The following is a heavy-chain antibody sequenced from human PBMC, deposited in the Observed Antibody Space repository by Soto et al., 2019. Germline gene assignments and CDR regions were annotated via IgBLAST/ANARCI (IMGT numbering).Heavy chain of an antibody. J-gene: IGHJ6*02. Sequence: SETLSLTCTVSGGSIISSSYYWGWIRQPPGKGLEWIGSIYYSGSTYYNPSLKSRVTISVDTSKNQFSLKLSSVTAADTAVYYCATKTGDGWEDGMDVWGQGTTVTVSS. CDR2: IYYSGST. CDR3: ATKTGDGWEDGMDV. V-gene: IGHV4-39*01. D-gene: IGHD6-19*01. CDR1: GGSIISSSYY.